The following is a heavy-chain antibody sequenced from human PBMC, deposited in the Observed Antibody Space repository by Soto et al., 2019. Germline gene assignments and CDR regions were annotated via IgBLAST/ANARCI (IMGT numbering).Heavy chain of an antibody. Sequence: PGGSLRLSCAASGFTFSSYEMNWVRQAPGKGLEWVSYISSSGSTIYYADSVKGRFTISRDNAKNSLYLQMNSLRAEDTAVYYCARVGKDYDSSGYYYWGQGTLVTVSS. CDR2: ISSSGSTI. J-gene: IGHJ4*02. CDR1: GFTFSSYE. V-gene: IGHV3-48*03. CDR3: ARVGKDYDSSGYYY. D-gene: IGHD3-22*01.